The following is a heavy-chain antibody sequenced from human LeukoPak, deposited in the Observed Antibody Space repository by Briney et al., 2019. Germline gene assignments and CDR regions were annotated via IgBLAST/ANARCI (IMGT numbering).Heavy chain of an antibody. J-gene: IGHJ4*02. V-gene: IGHV3-21*01. CDR1: GFTFSSYS. CDR2: ISSSSSYI. CDR3: ARGHTSVGYFDY. D-gene: IGHD6-19*01. Sequence: GGSLRLSCAASGFTFSSYSMNWVRQAPGKGLEWVSSISSSSSYIYYADSVKGRFTISRDNAKNSLYLQMNSLRAEDTAVYYCARGHTSVGYFDYWGQGTLVTVSS.